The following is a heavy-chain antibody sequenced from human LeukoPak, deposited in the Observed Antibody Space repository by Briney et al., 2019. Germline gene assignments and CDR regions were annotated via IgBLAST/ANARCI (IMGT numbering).Heavy chain of an antibody. CDR3: ARGRSSGFDFDS. CDR1: GVSINTCCYY. V-gene: IGHV4-61*01. J-gene: IGHJ4*02. D-gene: IGHD3-9*01. Sequence: SETLSLTCDVSGVSINTCCYYWTWIRQPPGKGLGWIGYKYYSGTTRYNSSLRSRLTISLDTSKNQFSLRPTSVTAADTAVYYCARGRSSGFDFDSWGPGTLVIVSS. CDR2: KYYSGTT.